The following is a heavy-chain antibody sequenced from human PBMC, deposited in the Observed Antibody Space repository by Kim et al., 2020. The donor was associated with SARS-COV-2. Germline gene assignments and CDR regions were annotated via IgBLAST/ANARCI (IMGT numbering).Heavy chain of an antibody. V-gene: IGHV3-30-3*01. CDR1: GFTFSSYA. Sequence: GGSLRRSCAASGFTFSSYAMHWVRQAPGKGLEWVAVISYDGSNKYYADSVKGRFTISRDNSKNTLYLQMNSLRAEEMAVYYCARDGYYGSGSNFRYYYYMDVWSRGTAVTVSS. CDR2: ISYDGSNK. CDR3: ARDGYYGSGSNFRYYYYMDV. D-gene: IGHD3-10*01. J-gene: IGHJ6*03.